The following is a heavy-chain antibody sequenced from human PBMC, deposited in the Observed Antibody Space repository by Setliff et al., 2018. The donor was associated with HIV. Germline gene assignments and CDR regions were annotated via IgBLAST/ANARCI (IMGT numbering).Heavy chain of an antibody. CDR3: AREGVYYSFWSGSSYYYGLDV. V-gene: IGHV3-7*01. CDR2: IKEDGSAT. J-gene: IGHJ6*02. D-gene: IGHD3-3*01. Sequence: GGSLRLSCAAFGFSFSKYSMSWVRQAPGKGLEWVANIKEDGSATYYVESVRGRFTISRDNPNNLLYLQMDSLRGEDTAVYYCAREGVYYSFWSGSSYYYGLDVWGQGTTVTVSS. CDR1: GFSFSKYS.